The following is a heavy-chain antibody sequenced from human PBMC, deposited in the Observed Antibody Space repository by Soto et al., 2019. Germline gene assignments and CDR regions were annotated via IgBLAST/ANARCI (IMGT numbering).Heavy chain of an antibody. V-gene: IGHV3-23*01. J-gene: IGHJ3*02. CDR3: AKARFMEKPGDALDI. CDR1: GFTFSNYA. D-gene: IGHD3-3*01. CDR2: ISGSGDST. Sequence: GGSLRLSCAASGFTFSNYAMSWVRQAPGKGLEWVSGISGSGDSTYYADSVKGRFTISRDNAKNSLYLQMNSLRAEDTALYYCAKARFMEKPGDALDILGQGTMVTV.